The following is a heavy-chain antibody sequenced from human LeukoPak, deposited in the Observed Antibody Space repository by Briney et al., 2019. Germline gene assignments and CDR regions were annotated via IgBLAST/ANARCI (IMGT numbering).Heavy chain of an antibody. V-gene: IGHV3-53*01. J-gene: IGHJ4*02. CDR3: ARFYCSSTSCLEDY. CDR2: IYSGGST. D-gene: IGHD2-2*01. CDR1: GFTVSSNY. Sequence: GGSLRLSCAASGFTVSSNYMSWVRQAPGKGLEWVSVIYSGGSTYYADSVKGRFTISRDNAKNTLYLQMNSLRAEDTAVYYCARFYCSSTSCLEDYWGQGTLVTVSS.